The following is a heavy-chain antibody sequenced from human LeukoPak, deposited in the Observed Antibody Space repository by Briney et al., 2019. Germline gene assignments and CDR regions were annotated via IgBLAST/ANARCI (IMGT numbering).Heavy chain of an antibody. CDR2: ISYDGSNK. D-gene: IGHD4-17*01. V-gene: IGHV3-30*04. Sequence: GRSLRLSYAASGFTFSSYAMHWVRQAPGKRLEWVAVISYDGSNKYYADSVKGRFTISRDNSKNTLYLQMNSLRAEDTVVYYCASSYYGDYVGVAFDIWGQGTMVTVSS. CDR3: ASSYYGDYVGVAFDI. CDR1: GFTFSSYA. J-gene: IGHJ3*02.